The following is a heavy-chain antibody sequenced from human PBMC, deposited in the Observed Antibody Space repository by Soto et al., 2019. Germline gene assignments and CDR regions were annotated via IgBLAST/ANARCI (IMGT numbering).Heavy chain of an antibody. CDR2: ISSNGGST. D-gene: IGHD1-20*01. J-gene: IGHJ4*02. Sequence: EVQLVESGGGLVQPGGSLRLSCAASGFTFSRYAMYWVRQAPGKGLEDVSAISSNGGSTYYANSVKGRFTISRDNSKNTLYLQMCSLRAEEMAVYYCARSGDNGYDFDYWGQGTLVTVSS. CDR3: ARSGDNGYDFDY. V-gene: IGHV3-64*01. CDR1: GFTFSRYA.